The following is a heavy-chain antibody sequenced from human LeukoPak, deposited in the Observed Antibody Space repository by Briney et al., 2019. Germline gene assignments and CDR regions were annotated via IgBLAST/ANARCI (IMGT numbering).Heavy chain of an antibody. D-gene: IGHD6-6*01. V-gene: IGHV1-2*02. CDR3: ARERTAARNWFDP. CDR2: INPNSGGT. Sequence: SSVKVSCKASGYTFTGYYMHWVRQAPGQGLEWMGWINPNSGGTNYAQKFQGRVTMTRDTSISTAYMELSRLRSDDTAVYYCARERTAARNWFDPWGQGTLVTVSS. J-gene: IGHJ5*02. CDR1: GYTFTGYY.